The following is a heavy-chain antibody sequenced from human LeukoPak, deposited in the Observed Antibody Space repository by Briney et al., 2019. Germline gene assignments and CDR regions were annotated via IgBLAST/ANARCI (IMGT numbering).Heavy chain of an antibody. CDR1: GGSISSSSYY. Sequence: SETLSLTCTVSGGSISSSSYYWGWIRQPPGKGLEWIGSIYYSGSTYYNPSLKSRVTISVDTSKNQFSLKLSSVTAADTAVYYCARFPYYYDSSGYLPWGQGTLVTVSS. V-gene: IGHV4-39*01. D-gene: IGHD3-22*01. J-gene: IGHJ5*02. CDR3: ARFPYYYDSSGYLP. CDR2: IYYSGST.